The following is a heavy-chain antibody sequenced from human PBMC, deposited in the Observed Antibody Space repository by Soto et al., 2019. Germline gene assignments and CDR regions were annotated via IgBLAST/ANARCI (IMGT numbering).Heavy chain of an antibody. V-gene: IGHV1-2*02. Sequence: ASVKVSCKASGFSFTGYYIHWLRQAPGQGLEWMGWINAHSGGTEYAQKFQGRVTLTRDTSIATAYLTLTSLTSDDTAMYYCAKVRFGELRELNWLDPWGQGTLVTVS. CDR1: GFSFTGYY. CDR2: INAHSGGT. CDR3: AKVRFGELRELNWLDP. J-gene: IGHJ5*02. D-gene: IGHD3-10*01.